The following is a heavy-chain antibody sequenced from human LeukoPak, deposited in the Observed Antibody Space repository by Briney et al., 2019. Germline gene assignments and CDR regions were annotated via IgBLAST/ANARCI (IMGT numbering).Heavy chain of an antibody. CDR2: IYYSGST. Sequence: SETLSLTCTVSGGSISSYYWSWIRQPPGEGLEWIGYIYYSGSTNYNPSLKSRVTIPVDTSKNQFSLKLSSVTAADTAVYYCARAISGWSPFDYWGQGTLVTVSS. V-gene: IGHV4-59*01. CDR1: GGSISSYY. CDR3: ARAISGWSPFDY. J-gene: IGHJ4*02. D-gene: IGHD6-19*01.